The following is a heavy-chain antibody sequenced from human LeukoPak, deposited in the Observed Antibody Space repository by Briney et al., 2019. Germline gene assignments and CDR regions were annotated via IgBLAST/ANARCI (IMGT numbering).Heavy chain of an antibody. D-gene: IGHD2-15*01. V-gene: IGHV3-7*01. CDR3: ARARRGYCSGGSCYRGLSYFDY. J-gene: IGHJ4*02. CDR2: IKQDGSEK. Sequence: GGSLRLSCAASGFTFSSYWMSWVRQAPGKGLEWVANIKQDGSEKYYVDSVKGRFTISRDNAKNSLYLQMNSLRAEDTAVYYCARARRGYCSGGSCYRGLSYFDYWGQGTLVTVSS. CDR1: GFTFSSYW.